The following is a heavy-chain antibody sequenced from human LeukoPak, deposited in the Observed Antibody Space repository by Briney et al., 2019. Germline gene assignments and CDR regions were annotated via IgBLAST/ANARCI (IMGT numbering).Heavy chain of an antibody. CDR3: ARMGYYYDSSGWEAY. CDR2: IKQDGSEK. CDR1: GFTFSSYW. V-gene: IGHV3-7*01. Sequence: PGGSLRLSCAASGFTFSSYWMSWVRQAPGKGLEWVANIKQDGSEKYYVDSVKGRFTISRDNAKNSLYPQMNSLGAEDTAVYYCARMGYYYDSSGWEAYWGQGTLVTVSS. J-gene: IGHJ4*02. D-gene: IGHD3-22*01.